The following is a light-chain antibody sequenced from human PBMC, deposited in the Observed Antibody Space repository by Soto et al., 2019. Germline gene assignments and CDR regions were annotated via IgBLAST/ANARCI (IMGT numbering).Light chain of an antibody. V-gene: IGKV3-20*01. CDR1: QSVSSRF. CDR3: HQYNSWPRGT. J-gene: IGKJ3*01. CDR2: GAS. Sequence: EIVLTQSPGTLSLSPGERATLSCRASQSVSSRFLAWYQQKPGQAPRLLMYGASNRATGIPDRFSGTGSGTDFTLTISRLEPEDFAVYYCHQYNSWPRGTFGPGTKVEIK.